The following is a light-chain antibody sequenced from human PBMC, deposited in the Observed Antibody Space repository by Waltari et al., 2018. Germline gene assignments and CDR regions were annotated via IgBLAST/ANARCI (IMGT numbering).Light chain of an antibody. CDR2: DVS. Sequence: EIVLTQSPVTLSLSPGERATLSCRAIQSVSYYLFWYRQRPGQAPRLLIYDVSKRATGIPDRISGSGSETDFTLKISRVEAEDVGVYYCMQGTHWAWTFGQGTKVEIK. V-gene: IGKV3-11*01. J-gene: IGKJ1*01. CDR3: MQGTHWAWT. CDR1: QSVSYY.